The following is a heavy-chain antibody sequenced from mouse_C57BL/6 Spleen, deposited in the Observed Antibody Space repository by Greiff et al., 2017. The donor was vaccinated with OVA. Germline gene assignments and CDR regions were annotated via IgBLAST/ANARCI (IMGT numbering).Heavy chain of an antibody. J-gene: IGHJ1*03. CDR2: IDPSDSYT. CDR3: ARCYYGSSYRYFDV. Sequence: QVQLQQPGAELVRPGTSVKLSCKASGYTFTSYWMHWVKQRPGQGLEWIGVIDPSDSYTNYNQKFKGKATLTVDTSSSTAYMQLSSLTSEDSAVYYCARCYYGSSYRYFDVWGTGTTVTVSS. CDR1: GYTFTSYW. D-gene: IGHD1-1*01. V-gene: IGHV1-59*01.